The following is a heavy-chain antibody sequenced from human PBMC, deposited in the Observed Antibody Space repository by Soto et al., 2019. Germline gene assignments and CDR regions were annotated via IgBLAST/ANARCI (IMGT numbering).Heavy chain of an antibody. J-gene: IGHJ4*02. CDR1: GFTFSTYA. D-gene: IGHD2-21*01. V-gene: IGHV3-23*01. CDR2: ILHDETP. Sequence: GGSLRLSCAASGFTFSTYAMTWVRQAPGRGLEWVSTILHDETPFYTDSVKGRFTISRDNVRGTLYLQMNGLRVEDAALYFCAKDLFPTSGQRFFFESWGQGSLVTVSS. CDR3: AKDLFPTSGQRFFFES.